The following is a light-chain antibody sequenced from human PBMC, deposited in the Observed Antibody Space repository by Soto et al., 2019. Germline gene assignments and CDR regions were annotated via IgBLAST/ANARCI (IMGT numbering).Light chain of an antibody. CDR1: SSDVGGYNF. V-gene: IGLV2-14*03. CDR2: DVS. Sequence: QSVLTQPASVSGSPGQLITISCTGTSSDVGGYNFVSWYQQHPGKAPKLMIYDVSNRPSGVSNRFSGSKSGNTASLSISGLQAEDEADYYCSSSTSSSALYVFGTGTKVTVL. CDR3: SSSTSSSALYV. J-gene: IGLJ1*01.